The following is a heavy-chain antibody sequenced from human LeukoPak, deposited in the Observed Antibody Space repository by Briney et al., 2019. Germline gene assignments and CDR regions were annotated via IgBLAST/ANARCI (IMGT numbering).Heavy chain of an antibody. CDR3: AKVSYSDYGSGKPPFMDV. D-gene: IGHD3-10*01. CDR1: GFTFSNYA. J-gene: IGHJ6*02. V-gene: IGHV3-23*01. CDR2: ISDSGGST. Sequence: GGSLGLSCAASGFTFSNYAMTWVRRAPGKGLEWVSTISDSGGSTYYADSVKGRFTISRDNSKNTLYLQMNSLRAEDTAIHYCAKVSYSDYGSGKPPFMDVWGQGTTVAVSS.